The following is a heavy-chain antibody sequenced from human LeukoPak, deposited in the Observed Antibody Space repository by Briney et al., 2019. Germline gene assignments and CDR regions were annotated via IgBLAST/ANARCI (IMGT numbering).Heavy chain of an antibody. CDR3: ARGMRPINY. V-gene: IGHV4-38-2*02. CDR2: IYHSGST. CDR1: GYSISSGYY. Sequence: SETLSLTCTVSGYSISSGYYWGWIRQPPGKGLEWIGSIYHSGSTYYNPSLKSRVTISVDTSKNQFSLKLSSVTAADTAVYYCARGMRPINYWGQGTLVTVSS. J-gene: IGHJ4*02.